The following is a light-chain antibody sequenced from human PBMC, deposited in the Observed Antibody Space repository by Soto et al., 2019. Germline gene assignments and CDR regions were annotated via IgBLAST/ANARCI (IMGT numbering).Light chain of an antibody. V-gene: IGKV3D-20*01. CDR2: DAS. Sequence: EIVLAQAPAPLSLSPGDRATLSCGASQSVSRSYLAWYQQKPGLAPRLIIYDASTRATGIPDRFSGSGSGTDFTLTISRLEPEDFAVYYCQQSGISPITSCHVTLL. CDR1: QSVSRSY. J-gene: IGKJ5*01. CDR3: QQSGISPIT.